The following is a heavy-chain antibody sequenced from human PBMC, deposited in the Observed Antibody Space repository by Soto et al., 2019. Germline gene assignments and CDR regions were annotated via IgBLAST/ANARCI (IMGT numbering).Heavy chain of an antibody. CDR2: ISYDGSNK. CDR3: AKDMGVTLPTYYYYGMDV. J-gene: IGHJ6*02. CDR1: GFTFSSYG. V-gene: IGHV3-30*18. Sequence: PGGSLRLSCAASGFTFSSYGMHWVRQAPRKGLEWVAVISYDGSNKYYADSVKGRFTISRDNSKNTLYLQMNSLRAEDTAVYYCAKDMGVTLPTYYYYGMDVWGQGTTVTVS. D-gene: IGHD1-26*01.